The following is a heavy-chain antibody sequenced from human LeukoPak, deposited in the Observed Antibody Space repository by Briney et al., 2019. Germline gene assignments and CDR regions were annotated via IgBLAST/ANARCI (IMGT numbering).Heavy chain of an antibody. D-gene: IGHD3-9*01. CDR2: FDPEDGET. Sequence: ASVKVSCKVSGYTLTELSMHWVRQAPGKGLEWTGGFDPEDGETIYAQKFQGRVTMTEDTSTDTAYMELSSLRSEDTAVYYCATVGYVLRYFDWSPGAFDIWGQGTMVTVSS. CDR1: GYTLTELS. CDR3: ATVGYVLRYFDWSPGAFDI. J-gene: IGHJ3*02. V-gene: IGHV1-24*01.